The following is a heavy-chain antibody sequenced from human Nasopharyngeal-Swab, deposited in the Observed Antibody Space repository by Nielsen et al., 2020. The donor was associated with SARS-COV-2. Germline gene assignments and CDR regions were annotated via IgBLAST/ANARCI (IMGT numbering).Heavy chain of an antibody. V-gene: IGHV4-30-4*01. CDR1: GGSISSRDFY. J-gene: IGHJ4*02. CDR2: IYYRGTT. CDR3: ARVRDNGYYFDS. Sequence: SETLSLTCTVSGGSISSRDFYWSWARQPPGKGLEWIGYIYYRGTTDYNPSLKSRVSLSVDTSKNEFSLNLMSMTASDTATYYCARVRDNGYYFDSWGQGMQVTVSS. D-gene: IGHD5-24*01.